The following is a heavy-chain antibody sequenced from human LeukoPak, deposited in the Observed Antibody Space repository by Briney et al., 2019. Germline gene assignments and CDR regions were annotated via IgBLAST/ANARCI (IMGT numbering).Heavy chain of an antibody. Sequence: SETLSFTCAVYGGSFSGYYWSWIRQPPGKGLEWIGEINHSGSTNYNPSLKSRVTISVDTSKNQFSLKLSSVTAADTAMYYCARGSTPKAAGNDYWGQGTLVTVSS. CDR3: ARGSTPKAAGNDY. J-gene: IGHJ4*02. CDR1: GGSFSGYY. CDR2: INHSGST. V-gene: IGHV4-34*01. D-gene: IGHD6-13*01.